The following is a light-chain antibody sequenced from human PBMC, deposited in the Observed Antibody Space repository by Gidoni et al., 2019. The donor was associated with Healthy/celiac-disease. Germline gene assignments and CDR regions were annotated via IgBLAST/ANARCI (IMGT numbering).Light chain of an antibody. Sequence: EIVLTQSPATLSLSPGETATLSCRASQSVSSYLAWYQQKPGQAPRLLIYDASNRATGIPARFSGSGSGTDFTLTISSLEPEAFAVYYCQQRSNWPPSLTFGGGTKVEIK. J-gene: IGKJ4*01. V-gene: IGKV3-11*01. CDR2: DAS. CDR3: QQRSNWPPSLT. CDR1: QSVSSY.